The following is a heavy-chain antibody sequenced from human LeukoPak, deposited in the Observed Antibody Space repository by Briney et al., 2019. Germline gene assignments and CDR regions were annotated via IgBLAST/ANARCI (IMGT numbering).Heavy chain of an antibody. J-gene: IGHJ4*02. V-gene: IGHV1-46*01. D-gene: IGHD4-23*01. CDR1: GYTFTSYY. CDR2: INPSGGST. Sequence: ASVKVSCKASGYTFTSYYMHWVRQAPGQGLEWMGIINPSGGSTSYAQKFQGRVTMTRDTSTSTVYMELSSQRSEDTAVYYCARAHGGRGFDYWGQGTLVTVSS. CDR3: ARAHGGRGFDY.